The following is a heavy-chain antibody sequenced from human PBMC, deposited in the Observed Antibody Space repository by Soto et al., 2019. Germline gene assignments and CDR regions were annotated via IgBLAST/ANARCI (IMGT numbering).Heavy chain of an antibody. Sequence: ASETLSLTCVVSGGSISSNHWWNWVRQPPGKGLEWIGEIFHSGGTNYNPSLKSRVTISVDKSKNQFSLKLSSVTAADTAVYYCARAYCISTSCYGYYGMDVWGQGTTVTVSS. D-gene: IGHD2-2*01. CDR2: IFHSGGT. CDR1: GGSISSNHW. CDR3: ARAYCISTSCYGYYGMDV. J-gene: IGHJ6*02. V-gene: IGHV4-4*02.